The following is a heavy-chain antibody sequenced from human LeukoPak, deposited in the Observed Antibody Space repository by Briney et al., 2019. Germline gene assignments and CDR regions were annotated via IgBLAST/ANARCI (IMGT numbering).Heavy chain of an antibody. CDR1: GFIVTNNY. CDR2: VYSGGST. V-gene: IGHV3-66*01. Sequence: GGSLRLSCTASGFIVTNNYINWVRQTPGKGLEWVSLVYSGGSTYYADSVKGRFTISRDNSKNMVYLQMNSLRAEDTAMYYCARDPPAVLIDTYGWGQGTLVTVSS. CDR3: ARDPPAVLIDTYG. D-gene: IGHD2-8*01. J-gene: IGHJ4*02.